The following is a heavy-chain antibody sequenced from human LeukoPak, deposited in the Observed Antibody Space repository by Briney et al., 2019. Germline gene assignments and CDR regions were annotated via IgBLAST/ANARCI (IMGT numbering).Heavy chain of an antibody. CDR3: ARDHRSKWELRGAAFDI. V-gene: IGHV1-18*01. CDR1: GHSFTTYG. J-gene: IGHJ3*02. Sequence: GASVKVSCKASGHSFTTYGISWVRQAPGQGLEWMGWIAANTGNTLFAQKFQDRLTMTTDTSMSTAYMELSSLTSDDTAVYYCARDHRSKWELRGAAFDIWGQGTMVTVSS. CDR2: IAANTGNT. D-gene: IGHD1-26*01.